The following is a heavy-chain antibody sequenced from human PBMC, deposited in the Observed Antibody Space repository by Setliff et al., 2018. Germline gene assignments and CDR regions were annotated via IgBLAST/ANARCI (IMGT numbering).Heavy chain of an antibody. CDR1: GFTFSSLW. CDR3: SRDGVFYAMDF. Sequence: GGSLRLSCAASGFTFSSLWMAWVRQAPRKGLEWVANINQGGGEQFYVDSVRGRFIISRDNAKNSLYLHMSSLRADDTAVYYCSRDGVFYAMDFWGQGTTVTVSS. V-gene: IGHV3-7*01. CDR2: INQGGGEQ. D-gene: IGHD3-10*01. J-gene: IGHJ6*02.